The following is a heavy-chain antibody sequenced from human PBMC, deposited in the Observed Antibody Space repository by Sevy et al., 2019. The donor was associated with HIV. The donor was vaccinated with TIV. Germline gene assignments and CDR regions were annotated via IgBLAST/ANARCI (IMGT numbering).Heavy chain of an antibody. Sequence: GGSLRLSCAASGFTFSANWMNWVRQAPGKGLEWVANIKADGSDKYYFDSVEGRFTISRDNAKNLLFLQMNSLRVEDTAVYYCAHETFGRFESWGQGTLVTVSS. D-gene: IGHD3-16*01. CDR1: GFTFSANW. CDR3: AHETFGRFES. J-gene: IGHJ4*02. CDR2: IKADGSDK. V-gene: IGHV3-7*01.